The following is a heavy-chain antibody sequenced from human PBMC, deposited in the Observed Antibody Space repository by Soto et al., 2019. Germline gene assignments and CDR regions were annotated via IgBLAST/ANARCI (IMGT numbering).Heavy chain of an antibody. CDR3: ARDHRGISSSWYAWFDP. CDR1: GGSISSGGYY. CDR2: IYYSGST. Sequence: SETLSLTCTFSGGSISSGGYYWSWIRQHPGKGLEWIGYIYYSGSTYYNPSLKSRVTISVDTSKNQFSLKLSSVTAADTAVYYCARDHRGISSSWYAWFDPWGQGTLVTVSS. J-gene: IGHJ5*02. V-gene: IGHV4-31*03. D-gene: IGHD6-13*01.